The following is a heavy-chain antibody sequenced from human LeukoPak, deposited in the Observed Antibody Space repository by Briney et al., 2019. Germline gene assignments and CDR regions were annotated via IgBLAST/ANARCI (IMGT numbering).Heavy chain of an antibody. CDR2: ISGSGGTT. D-gene: IGHD5-18*01. CDR3: AKGGDIPKVINDY. J-gene: IGHJ4*02. Sequence: GGSLRLSCAASGFTFGTYAMSWVRQAPGKGLDWVSEISGSGGTTFYADSVKGRFTISRDNSKNTLYLQMNSLRVEDTAVYYCAKGGDIPKVINDYWGQGTLVTVSS. V-gene: IGHV3-23*01. CDR1: GFTFGTYA.